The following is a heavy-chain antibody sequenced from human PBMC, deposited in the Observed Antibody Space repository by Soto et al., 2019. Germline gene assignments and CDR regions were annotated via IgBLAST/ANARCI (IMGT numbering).Heavy chain of an antibody. J-gene: IGHJ4*02. D-gene: IGHD6-19*01. V-gene: IGHV1-46*03. Sequence: GASVKVSCKASGYTFTGYYMHWVRQAPGQGLEWMGIINPSGGSTSYAQKFQGRVTMTRDTSTSTVYMELSSLRSEDTAVYYCARDLGGYSSGWYRENYFDYSGQGTLVTVSS. CDR2: INPSGGST. CDR3: ARDLGGYSSGWYRENYFDY. CDR1: GYTFTGYY.